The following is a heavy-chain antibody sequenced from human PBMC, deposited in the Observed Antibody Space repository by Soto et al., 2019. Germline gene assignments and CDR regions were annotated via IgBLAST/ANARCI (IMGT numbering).Heavy chain of an antibody. V-gene: IGHV1-3*01. J-gene: IGHJ6*03. CDR2: INAGNGNT. D-gene: IGHD6-13*01. CDR3: ARDLAAAGDPHYYYYYMDV. Sequence: GASVKVSCKASGYTFTSYAMHWVRQAPGQRLEWMGWINAGNGNTKYSQKFQGRVTITRDTSASTAYMELSSLRSEDTAVYYCARDLAAAGDPHYYYYYMDVWGKGTTVTVSS. CDR1: GYTFTSYA.